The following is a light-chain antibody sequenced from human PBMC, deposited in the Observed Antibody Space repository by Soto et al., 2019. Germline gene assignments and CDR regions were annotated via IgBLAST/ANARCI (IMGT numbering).Light chain of an antibody. CDR3: QHRSGWPLT. V-gene: IGKV3-11*01. CDR1: QNIRSH. J-gene: IGKJ4*01. CDR2: GAS. Sequence: EIVLTQSPATLSLSPGERATLSCKASQNIRSHLAWYLQKPGQPPRLLIFGASNRATGIPARFSGSGSGTDFTLTISRLEHEYSGLYCCQHRSGWPLTFGGGARVEVK.